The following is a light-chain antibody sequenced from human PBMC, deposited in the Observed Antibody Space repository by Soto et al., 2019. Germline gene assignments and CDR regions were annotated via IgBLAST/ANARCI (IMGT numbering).Light chain of an antibody. Sequence: EIVLTQSPGTLSLSPGERDTLSCRASQTIASRYLAWYQHQPGQAPRLLIYRTFARPPGIPDRFSVGGSGTDFTLTIIRLEREDFAVYYCQQYDTSPPTFGQGTRLDIK. CDR1: QTIASRY. CDR2: RTF. J-gene: IGKJ5*01. V-gene: IGKV3-20*01. CDR3: QQYDTSPPT.